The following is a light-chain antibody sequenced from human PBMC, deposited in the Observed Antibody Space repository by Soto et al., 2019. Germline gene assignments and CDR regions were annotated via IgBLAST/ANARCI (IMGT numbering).Light chain of an antibody. V-gene: IGKV3-15*01. CDR3: LHYNKWPRWT. Sequence: EIVMTQSPDTLSVSPGEKATLSCRVGQTVSSNLAWYQQKPGQAPRLLIYDASSRATGIPARFSGSGSGTEFTLTISSLQSEDFAVYYCLHYNKWPRWTFGQGTKVDIK. CDR2: DAS. CDR1: QTVSSN. J-gene: IGKJ1*01.